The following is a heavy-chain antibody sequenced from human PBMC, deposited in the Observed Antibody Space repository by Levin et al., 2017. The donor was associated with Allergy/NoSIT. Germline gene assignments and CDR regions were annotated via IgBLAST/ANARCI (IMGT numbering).Heavy chain of an antibody. CDR2: IDHRGRT. Sequence: PSETLSLTCTVYGGSFIGYYWNWIRQPPGKGLEWIGEIDHRGRTDYNPSLRGRVTLSADTSKNLFSLNLRSVTAADTAIYYVARVPIAVSATEAGRPFPEEEEYYHYFGMDVWGQGTTVTVS. CDR1: GGSFIGYY. J-gene: IGHJ6*02. V-gene: IGHV4-34*01. D-gene: IGHD6-19*01. CDR3: ARVPIAVSATEAGRPFPEEEEYYHYFGMDV.